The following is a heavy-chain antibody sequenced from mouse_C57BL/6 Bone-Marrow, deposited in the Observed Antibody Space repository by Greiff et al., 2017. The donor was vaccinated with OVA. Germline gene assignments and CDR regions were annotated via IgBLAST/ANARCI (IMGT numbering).Heavy chain of an antibody. CDR1: GYTFTDYY. V-gene: IGHV1-26*01. J-gene: IGHJ3*01. CDR3: ARSTFAY. CDR2: INPNNGGT. Sequence: VQLKQSGPELVKPGASVKISCKASGYTFTDYYMNWVKQSHGKSLEWIGDINPNNGGTSYNQKFKGKATLTVDKSSSTAYMELRSLTSEDSAVYYCARSTFAYWGQGTLVTVSA.